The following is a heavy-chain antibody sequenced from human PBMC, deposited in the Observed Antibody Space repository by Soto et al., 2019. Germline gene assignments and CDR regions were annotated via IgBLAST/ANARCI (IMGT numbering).Heavy chain of an antibody. CDR2: IWYDGSNK. Sequence: GGSLRLSCAASGFTFSSYGMHWVRQAPGKGLEWVAVIWYDGSNKYYADSVKGRFTISRDNSKNTLYLQMNSLRAEDTAVYYCAKDPRPHYYDSSGYYFYWGQGTLVTVSS. CDR3: AKDPRPHYYDSSGYYFY. D-gene: IGHD3-22*01. CDR1: GFTFSSYG. V-gene: IGHV3-33*06. J-gene: IGHJ4*02.